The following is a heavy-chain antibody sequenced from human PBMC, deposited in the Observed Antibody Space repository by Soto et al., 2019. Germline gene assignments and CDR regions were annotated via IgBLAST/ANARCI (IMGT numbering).Heavy chain of an antibody. CDR3: ARENYEGAFDI. J-gene: IGHJ3*02. CDR2: IYYSGST. D-gene: IGHD3-22*01. Sequence: SETLSLTCTASGGSISSYYWSWIRQPPGKGLEWIGYIYYSGSTNYNPSLKSRVTISVDTSKNQFSLKLSSVTAADTAVYYCARENYEGAFDIWGQGTMVTVS. CDR1: GGSISSYY. V-gene: IGHV4-59*01.